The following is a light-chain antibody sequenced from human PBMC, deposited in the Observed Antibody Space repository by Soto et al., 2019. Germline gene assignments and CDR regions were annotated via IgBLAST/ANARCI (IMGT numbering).Light chain of an antibody. J-gene: IGKJ5*01. CDR1: HDIAAY. V-gene: IGKV1-12*01. CDR3: QQHYSFPIT. Sequence: DIHVTQSPSSVSSSLGDRVAISFRASHDIAAYLAWYQHKPGRAPELLIHAASTLQSGVPSRFSGSGSGTDFTLTINSLQPEDFATYYCQQHYSFPITFGQGTRLEIK. CDR2: AAS.